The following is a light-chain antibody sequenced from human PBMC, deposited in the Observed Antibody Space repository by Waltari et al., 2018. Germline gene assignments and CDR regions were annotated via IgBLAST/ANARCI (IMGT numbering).Light chain of an antibody. J-gene: IGKJ1*01. V-gene: IGKV2-30*02. CDR1: QSLVHSDGNTY. CDR2: KVS. CDR3: MQGTHWPRT. Sequence: DVVMTQSPLSLPVTLGQPASISCRSSQSLVHSDGNTYLNWFHQRPCQSPRRLISKVSNRDSGVPDRFSGSGSGTDFTLKISRVEAEDVGVYYCMQGTHWPRTFGQGTKVEIK.